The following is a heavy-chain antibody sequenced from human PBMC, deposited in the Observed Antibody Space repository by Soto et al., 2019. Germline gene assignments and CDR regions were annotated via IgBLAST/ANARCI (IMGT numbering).Heavy chain of an antibody. J-gene: IGHJ4*02. CDR1: GASISSGGYY. CDR3: SRGSADYSNSIDS. V-gene: IGHV4-31*03. D-gene: IGHD4-4*01. CDR2: IYYIGPT. Sequence: QVQLQESGPGLVKPSQTLSLTCTVSGASISSGGYYWTWLRQHPRQSLEWLGYIYYIGPTYYNPSVKSRLTTSSDTSKNLFALKLTSVTAAVTAVYSCSRGSADYSNSIDSWGQGTLVTVTS.